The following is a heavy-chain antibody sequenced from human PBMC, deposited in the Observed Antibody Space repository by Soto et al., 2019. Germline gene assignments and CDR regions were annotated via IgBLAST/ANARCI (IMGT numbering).Heavy chain of an antibody. CDR3: ATDDGHYYGSV. J-gene: IGHJ1*01. CDR1: GVSISSGNW. D-gene: IGHD3-22*01. V-gene: IGHV4-4*02. Sequence: SETLSLTCAVSGVSISSGNWWTWVRQTPQRGLEYIGEIFHDGTANYYPSFERRVAISVDTSKNQFSLKLTSVTAADTAVYFCATDDGHYYGSVWGQGTLVTVSS. CDR2: IFHDGTA.